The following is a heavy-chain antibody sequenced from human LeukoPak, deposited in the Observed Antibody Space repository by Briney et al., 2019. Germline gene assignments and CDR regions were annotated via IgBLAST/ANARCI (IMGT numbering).Heavy chain of an antibody. V-gene: IGHV3-53*01. J-gene: IGHJ4*02. D-gene: IGHD6-13*01. Sequence: PGGSLRLSCAASGFTISNYYMSWVRQAPGKGLAWVSVIFDGNATYYADSVRGRFTVSRDKSKNTLNLQMNGLRVEDTGVYYCARDRGSSWPFDCWGQGTLVTVSS. CDR2: IFDGNAT. CDR1: GFTISNYY. CDR3: ARDRGSSWPFDC.